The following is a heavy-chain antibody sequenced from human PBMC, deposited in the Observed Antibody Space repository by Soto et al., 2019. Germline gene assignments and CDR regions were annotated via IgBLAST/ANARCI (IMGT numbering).Heavy chain of an antibody. J-gene: IGHJ6*02. Sequence: ASVKVSCKASGYTLTSYDINWVRQATGQGLEWMGWMNPNSGNTGYAQKFQGRVTMTRNTSISTAYMELSSLRSEDTAVYYCARGLRVLRFLEWSDYGMDVWGQGTTVTVSS. CDR3: ARGLRVLRFLEWSDYGMDV. D-gene: IGHD3-3*01. CDR2: MNPNSGNT. V-gene: IGHV1-8*01. CDR1: GYTLTSYD.